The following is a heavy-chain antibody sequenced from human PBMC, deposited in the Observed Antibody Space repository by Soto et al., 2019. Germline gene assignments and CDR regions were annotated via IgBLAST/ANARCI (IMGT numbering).Heavy chain of an antibody. CDR2: ISASGGTT. D-gene: IGHD3-22*01. J-gene: IGHJ5*01. CDR1: GFTFSGFA. Sequence: EVVLLESGGDLVQPGGSLRLSCAASGFTFSGFAMSWIRQAPGKGLEWVATISASGGTTYYADSVKGRFTVSRDNSKXXXXXXXXXXXXXXXXXXXXXXXXAARVVVYSVIDPWGQGTLVTVSS. V-gene: IGHV3-23*01. CDR3: XXXXAARVVVYSVIDP.